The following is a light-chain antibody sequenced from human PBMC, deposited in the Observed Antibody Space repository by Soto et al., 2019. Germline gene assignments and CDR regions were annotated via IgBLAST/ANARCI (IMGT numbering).Light chain of an antibody. J-gene: IGKJ1*01. CDR1: QSISSW. Sequence: DLQMTQSPSTLSASVGDRVTITCRASQSISSWLAWYQQKPGKAPKLLIYDASSLESGVPSRFSGSGSWTEFTLTISSLQPDDFATYYCQQYNSYWTFGQGTKVEIK. CDR2: DAS. CDR3: QQYNSYWT. V-gene: IGKV1-5*01.